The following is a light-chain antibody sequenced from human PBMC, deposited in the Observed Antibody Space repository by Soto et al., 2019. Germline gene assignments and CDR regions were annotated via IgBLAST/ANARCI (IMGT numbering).Light chain of an antibody. J-gene: IGKJ1*01. CDR1: QSVSGRY. CDR2: GAS. Sequence: EIVLTQSPGTLSLSPGEGATLSCSASQSVSGRYLAWYQQKPGQAPRLLIYGASSRATGIPDRFSGSGSGTDFTLTISRLEPEDFAVYYCQQYGISPRTCGQGTKVDIK. V-gene: IGKV3-20*01. CDR3: QQYGISPRT.